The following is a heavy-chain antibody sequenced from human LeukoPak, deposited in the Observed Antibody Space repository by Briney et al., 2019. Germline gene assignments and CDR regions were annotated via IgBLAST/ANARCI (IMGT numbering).Heavy chain of an antibody. D-gene: IGHD3-22*01. CDR3: ARANYYDSSGYNFFDN. CDR1: GFPFSSYS. J-gene: IGHJ4*02. Sequence: GGSLRLSCAASGFPFSSYSMNWVRQAPGKGLEWVSGINWSGGISHYADSVKGRFTISRDNAKKSVSLQMNSLRAEDTAFYYCARANYYDSSGYNFFDNWGRGTLVTVSS. V-gene: IGHV3-20*04. CDR2: INWSGGIS.